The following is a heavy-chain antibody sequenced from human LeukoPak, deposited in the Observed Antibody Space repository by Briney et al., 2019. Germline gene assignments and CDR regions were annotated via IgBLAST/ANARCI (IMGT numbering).Heavy chain of an antibody. Sequence: SETLSLTCAVYGGSFSGYYWSWIRQPPGKGLEWIGEINHSGSTNYNPSLKSRVTISVDTSKNQFSLKLSSVTAADTAVYYCARWTRGVIVWGQGTLVTVSS. CDR1: GGSFSGYY. D-gene: IGHD3-10*01. V-gene: IGHV4-34*01. CDR2: INHSGST. J-gene: IGHJ4*02. CDR3: ARWTRGVIV.